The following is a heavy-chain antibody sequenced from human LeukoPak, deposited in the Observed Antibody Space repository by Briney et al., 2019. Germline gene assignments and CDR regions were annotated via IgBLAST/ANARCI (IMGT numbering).Heavy chain of an antibody. J-gene: IGHJ5*02. CDR2: FDPEDGET. CDR1: GYTLTELS. CDR3: ATSLHPKRVRGVEPFDP. Sequence: ASVKVSCKVSGYTLTELSMHWVRQAPGKGLEWMGGFDPEDGETIYAQKLQGRVTMTEDTSTDTAYMELSSLRSEDTAVYYCATSLHPKRVRGVEPFDPWGQGTLVTVSS. V-gene: IGHV1-24*01. D-gene: IGHD3-10*01.